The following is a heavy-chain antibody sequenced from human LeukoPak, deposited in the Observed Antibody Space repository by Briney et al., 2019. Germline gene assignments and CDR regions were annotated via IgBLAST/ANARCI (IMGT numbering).Heavy chain of an antibody. J-gene: IGHJ5*02. CDR2: IYYSGST. D-gene: IGHD3-10*01. CDR3: ARTPPIMVRGVHPSFDP. CDR1: GGSISSYY. V-gene: IGHV4-59*01. Sequence: SETLSHTCTVSGGSISSYYWSWIRQPPGKGLEWIGYIYYSGSTNYNPSLKSRVTISVDTSKNQFSLKLSSVTAADTAVYYCARTPPIMVRGVHPSFDPWGQGTLVTVSS.